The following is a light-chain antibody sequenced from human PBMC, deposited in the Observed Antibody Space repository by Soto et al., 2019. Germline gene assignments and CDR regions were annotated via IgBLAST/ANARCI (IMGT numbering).Light chain of an antibody. CDR3: SSYTSSSTFV. CDR2: DVS. CDR1: SSDVGGYNY. V-gene: IGLV2-14*01. J-gene: IGLJ1*01. Sequence: QSALTQPASVFGSPGQSITISCTGTSSDVGGYNYVSWYQQHPGKAPKLMIYDVSNRPSGVSNRFSGSKSGNTASLTISGLHAEDEADYYCSSYTSSSTFVFGTGTKLTVL.